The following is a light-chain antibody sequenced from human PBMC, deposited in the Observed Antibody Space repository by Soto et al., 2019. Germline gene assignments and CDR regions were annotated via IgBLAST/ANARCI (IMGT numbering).Light chain of an antibody. J-gene: IGLJ2*01. V-gene: IGLV2-23*02. CDR1: SRDVGSYNF. CDR2: EVS. Sequence: QSALTQPASVSGSPGQSITISCTGTSRDVGSYNFVSWYQQHPGKAPKLMIYEVSKRPSGVSNRFSGSKSGNTASLTISGLQAEDEADYYCCAYAGSSTHVVFGGGTKLTVL. CDR3: CAYAGSSTHVV.